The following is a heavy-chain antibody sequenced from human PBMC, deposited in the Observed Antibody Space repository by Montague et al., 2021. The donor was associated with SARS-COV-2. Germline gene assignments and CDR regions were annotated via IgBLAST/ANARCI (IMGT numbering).Heavy chain of an antibody. CDR2: SYYSCKRYN. Sequence: CAISGDSVTGTRDTGACSRQTPLNAIHCRGRSYYSCKRYNDYAESVKSRITIDPDTSKHQFSLHLNSVTPEDTAVYYCARIPVGSKYYFDFWGQGTLVTVSS. CDR1: GDSVTGTRDT. D-gene: IGHD2-2*01. J-gene: IGHJ4*02. V-gene: IGHV6-1*01. CDR3: ARIPVGSKYYFDF.